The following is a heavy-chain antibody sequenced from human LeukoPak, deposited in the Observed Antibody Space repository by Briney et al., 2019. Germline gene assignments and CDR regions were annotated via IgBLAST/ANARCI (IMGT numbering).Heavy chain of an antibody. J-gene: IGHJ5*02. CDR2: ISGSGGST. CDR3: PQNPSWGYCGSTSCFNWFDP. D-gene: IGHD2-2*01. Sequence: GGSLRLSCAASGFTFSSYAMSWVRQAPGKGLEWVSAISGSGGSTYYADSVKGRFTISRDNSKNTLYLQMNSLRAEDTAVYYCPQNPSWGYCGSTSCFNWFDPWGQGTLVTVSS. CDR1: GFTFSSYA. V-gene: IGHV3-23*01.